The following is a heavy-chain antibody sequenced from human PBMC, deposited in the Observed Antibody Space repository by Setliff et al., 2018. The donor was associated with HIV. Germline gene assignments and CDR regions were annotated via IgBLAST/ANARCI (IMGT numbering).Heavy chain of an antibody. CDR2: INAGNGNI. CDR3: ARDAWVEFLEWTYYGMDV. J-gene: IGHJ6*02. CDR1: GYTFTSYA. Sequence: ASVKVSCKASGYTFTSYAMHWVRQAPGQRLEWMGWINAGNGNIKYSQKFQGRVTITRDTSASTAYMELSSLRSEDTAVYYCARDAWVEFLEWTYYGMDVWGQGTTVTVSS. D-gene: IGHD3-3*02. V-gene: IGHV1-3*01.